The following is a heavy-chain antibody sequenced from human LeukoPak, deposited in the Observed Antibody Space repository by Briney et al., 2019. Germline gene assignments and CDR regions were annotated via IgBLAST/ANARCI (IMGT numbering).Heavy chain of an antibody. J-gene: IGHJ6*02. Sequence: PGGSLRLSCAASGFPFSGYAIHWVRQAPGKGLEWVAVISHDGTNKYYADSVKGRFTISRDNSKNTLYLQMNSLRTEDTAVYYCARDAGYVDSFYGMDVWGQGTTVTVSS. CDR1: GFPFSGYA. CDR3: ARDAGYVDSFYGMDV. V-gene: IGHV3-30-3*01. D-gene: IGHD5-12*01. CDR2: ISHDGTNK.